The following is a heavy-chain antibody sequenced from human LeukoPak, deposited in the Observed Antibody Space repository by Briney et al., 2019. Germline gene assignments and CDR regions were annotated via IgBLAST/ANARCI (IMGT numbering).Heavy chain of an antibody. CDR2: INPSGGST. CDR3: ARGRTAMVILKRRTNAFDI. Sequence: ASVKVSCKASGYTFTGYYIHWVRQAPGQGLEWMGIINPSGGSTSYAQKFQGRVTMTRDMSTSTVYMELSSLRSEDTAVYYCARGRTAMVILKRRTNAFDIWGQGTMVTVSS. D-gene: IGHD5-18*01. J-gene: IGHJ3*02. CDR1: GYTFTGYY. V-gene: IGHV1-46*01.